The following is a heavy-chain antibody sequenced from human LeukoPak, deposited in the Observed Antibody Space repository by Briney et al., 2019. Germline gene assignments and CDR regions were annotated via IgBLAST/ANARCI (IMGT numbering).Heavy chain of an antibody. V-gene: IGHV3-23*01. CDR1: GSTLSNYA. J-gene: IGHJ4*02. CDR3: AKRTRDGFNTPIDF. D-gene: IGHD5-24*01. CDR2: ISYIDVET. Sequence: PGGSLRLSCAASGSTLSNYAMNWVRQAPGKGLEWVSGISYIDVETYYADSVKGRFTISSDNSMNTLYLQMNSLTVEDTAVYYCAKRTRDGFNTPIDFWGQGTLVTVS.